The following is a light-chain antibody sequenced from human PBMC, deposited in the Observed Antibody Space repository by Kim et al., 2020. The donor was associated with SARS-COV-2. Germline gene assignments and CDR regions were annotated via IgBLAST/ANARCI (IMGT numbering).Light chain of an antibody. CDR2: ANT. J-gene: IGLJ3*02. CDR3: QSYDSSLRGWV. CDR1: SANGGAGYE. Sequence: QRVTVTCTGSSANGGAGYEVHWYQKRTGPAPKLLIYANTNRPSGVPARFAASKSATSASLAITGLQAEDEADYYCQSYDSSLRGWVFGGGTKVTVL. V-gene: IGLV1-40*01.